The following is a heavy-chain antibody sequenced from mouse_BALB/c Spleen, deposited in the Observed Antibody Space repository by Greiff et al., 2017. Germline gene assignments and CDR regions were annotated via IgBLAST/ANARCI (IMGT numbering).Heavy chain of an antibody. Sequence: QVQLKQSGPGLVAPSQSLSITCTVSGFSLTSYGVHWVRQPPGKGLEWLGVIWAGGSTNYNSALMSRLSISKDNSKSQFFLKMNSLQTEDTAIYYGAKDSGNCAPPFAYWGQGTLVTVSA. CDR1: GFSLTSYG. D-gene: IGHD2-1*01. CDR2: IWAGGST. V-gene: IGHV2-9*02. CDR3: AKDSGNCAPPFAY. J-gene: IGHJ3*01.